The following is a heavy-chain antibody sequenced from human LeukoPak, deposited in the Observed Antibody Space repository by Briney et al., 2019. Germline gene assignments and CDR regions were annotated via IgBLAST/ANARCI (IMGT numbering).Heavy chain of an antibody. CDR2: TSYDGTNK. V-gene: IGHV3-30*03. J-gene: IGHJ4*02. Sequence: GGSLRLSCAASGFSFGSHGMHWVRQAPGKGLEWVAVTSYDGTNKYYTDYVKGRFTIFRDNSKSTLYLQMNSLRAEDTAVYYCARDIKYNWNYVDYWGQGTLVTVSS. CDR3: ARDIKYNWNYVDY. D-gene: IGHD1-20*01. CDR1: GFSFGSHG.